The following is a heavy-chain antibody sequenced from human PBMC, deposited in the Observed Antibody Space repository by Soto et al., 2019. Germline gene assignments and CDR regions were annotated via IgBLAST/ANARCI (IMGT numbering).Heavy chain of an antibody. V-gene: IGHV3-23*01. CDR3: PKGQGWFGAFDY. CDR1: GFTFSSYA. Sequence: EVQLLESGGGLVQPGGSLRLSCAASGFTFSSYAMSWVRQAPGKGLEWVSAISGSGGSTYYADSVKGRFTISRDNSKNTLYLQMNSVRAEDTAVYYWPKGQGWFGAFDYWGQGTLVTVSS. D-gene: IGHD3-10*01. CDR2: ISGSGGST. J-gene: IGHJ4*02.